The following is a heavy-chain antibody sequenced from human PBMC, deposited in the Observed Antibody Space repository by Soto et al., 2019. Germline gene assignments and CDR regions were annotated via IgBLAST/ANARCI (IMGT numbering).Heavy chain of an antibody. Sequence: QVQLVQSGAEVKNPGASVTVSCKASGERFTTYGISWVRQAPGQGLEWMGRVSTYNTNTNYATKFQGRLLRTTDTSTTTVHMELRSLRPDDTAVYYCARWAGQVRDYGGPFDYWGQGTLVTVSS. CDR3: ARWAGQVRDYGGPFDY. V-gene: IGHV1-18*04. CDR2: VSTYNTNT. J-gene: IGHJ4*02. D-gene: IGHD4-17*01. CDR1: GERFTTYG.